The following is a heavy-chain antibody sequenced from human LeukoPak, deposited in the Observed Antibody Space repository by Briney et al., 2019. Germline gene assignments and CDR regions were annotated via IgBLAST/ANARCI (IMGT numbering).Heavy chain of an antibody. J-gene: IGHJ6*02. CDR2: INHSGST. Sequence: SETLSLTCAVYGGSFSGYYWSWIRQPPGKGLEWIGEINHSGSTNYNPSLKSRVTISVDTSKDQFSLKLSSVTAADTAVYYCARTIVVVPAAIGHYYYGMDVWGQGTTVTVSS. CDR1: GGSFSGYY. D-gene: IGHD2-2*02. CDR3: ARTIVVVPAAIGHYYYGMDV. V-gene: IGHV4-34*01.